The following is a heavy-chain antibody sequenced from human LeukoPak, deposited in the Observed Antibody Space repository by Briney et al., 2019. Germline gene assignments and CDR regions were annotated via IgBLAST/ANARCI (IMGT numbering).Heavy chain of an antibody. CDR3: AKDGCGRDPPLAH. J-gene: IGHJ1*01. Sequence: GGSLRLSCAASGFTFSSYGMHWVPQAPSTGQEWVSVIWYDGSNKYYADSEKDRFPISRDNSKNTLYLQMNSLKPEDLSVSYSAKDGCGRDPPLAHGGQGPVASVTS. CDR2: IWYDGSNK. D-gene: IGHD2-15*01. CDR1: GFTFSSYG. V-gene: IGHV3-33*06.